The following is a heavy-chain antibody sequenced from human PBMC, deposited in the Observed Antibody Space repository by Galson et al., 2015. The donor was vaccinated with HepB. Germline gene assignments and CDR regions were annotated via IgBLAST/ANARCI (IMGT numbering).Heavy chain of an antibody. V-gene: IGHV3-30*04. CDR3: ASPGTALSNWWYFDL. D-gene: IGHD5-18*01. Sequence: SLRLSCAASGFTFSNYAMHWVRQAPGKGLEWMSLISPDGTTINYADSVKGRFTISRDNSKNTLYLQMSSLRAEDTAVYHCASPGTALSNWWYFDLWGRGTLVTVSS. CDR2: ISPDGTTI. J-gene: IGHJ2*01. CDR1: GFTFSNYA.